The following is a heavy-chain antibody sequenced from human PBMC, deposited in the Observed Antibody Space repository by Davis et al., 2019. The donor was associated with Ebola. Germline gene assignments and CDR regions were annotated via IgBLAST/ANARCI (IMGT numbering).Heavy chain of an antibody. Sequence: GESLKISCAASGFTFSIFAIYWLRQAPGMGLEWVSVISYDGTIKKYADSVKGRFTISRDNSKNTLFLQMDSLRLEDTAVYYCARDSGEFRYGYPCGSWGQGTLVTVSS. V-gene: IGHV3-30*04. CDR3: ARDSGEFRYGYPCGS. CDR2: ISYDGTIK. CDR1: GFTFSIFA. D-gene: IGHD5-18*01. J-gene: IGHJ4*02.